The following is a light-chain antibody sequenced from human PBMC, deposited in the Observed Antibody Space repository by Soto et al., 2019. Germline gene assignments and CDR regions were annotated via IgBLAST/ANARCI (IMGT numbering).Light chain of an antibody. CDR3: QQYKNWPPLT. Sequence: EIVMTQSPSTLSVSPGETATLSCRASQSVSYNLAWYQQKPGQGPRLLIYGAFTRATGIPARFSGSGSGTDFTLTISILLPEDFAVYSCQQYKNWPPLTFGGGTKVEIK. J-gene: IGKJ4*01. V-gene: IGKV3-15*01. CDR2: GAF. CDR1: QSVSYN.